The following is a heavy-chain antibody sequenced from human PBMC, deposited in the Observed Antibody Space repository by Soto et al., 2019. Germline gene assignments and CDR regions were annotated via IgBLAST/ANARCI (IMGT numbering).Heavy chain of an antibody. Sequence: SETLSLTCTVSGGSISSYYWSWIRQPPGKGLEWIGYIYYGGSTNYNPSLKSRVTISLDTSKNQFSLKLSSVTAADTAVYYCARLTTVTTGGYYYYYGMDVWGQGTTVT. V-gene: IGHV4-59*01. J-gene: IGHJ6*02. CDR3: ARLTTVTTGGYYYYYGMDV. CDR2: IYYGGST. D-gene: IGHD4-17*01. CDR1: GGSISSYY.